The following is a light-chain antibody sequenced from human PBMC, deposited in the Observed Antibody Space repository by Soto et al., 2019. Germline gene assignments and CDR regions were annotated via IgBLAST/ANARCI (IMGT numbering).Light chain of an antibody. CDR1: SSDVVAYRY. J-gene: IGLJ3*02. Sequence: QSALTKPASESGSPGQSITISCTGSSSDVVAYRYVSWFQQHTGRAPKLIIYEVCIRPSGVSDRFSGSKSCNTASLTISGRKAEDEADYHCSSYTTTTAWVVGGGTKVTVL. V-gene: IGLV2-14*01. CDR2: EVC. CDR3: SSYTTTTAWV.